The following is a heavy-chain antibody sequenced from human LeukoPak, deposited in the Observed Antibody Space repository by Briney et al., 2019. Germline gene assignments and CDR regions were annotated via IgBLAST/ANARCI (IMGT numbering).Heavy chain of an antibody. J-gene: IGHJ4*02. V-gene: IGHV3-7*01. Sequence: GGSLRLSCAASGFTFSNYWMSWVRQAPGKGLEWVANIKQDESKKYYVDSAKGRFTISRDNAKNSLYLQMNSLRAEDTAVYYCAREIYGEDFFDYWGQGTLVTVSS. CDR1: GFTFSNYW. CDR3: AREIYGEDFFDY. D-gene: IGHD3-10*01. CDR2: IKQDESKK.